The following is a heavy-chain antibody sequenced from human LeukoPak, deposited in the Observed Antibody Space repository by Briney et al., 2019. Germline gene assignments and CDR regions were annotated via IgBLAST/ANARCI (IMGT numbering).Heavy chain of an antibody. D-gene: IGHD2-15*01. CDR1: GFIFSDAW. J-gene: IGHJ4*02. CDR2: IKSETDSGTT. CDR3: TICAGGSCYSTH. V-gene: IGHV3-15*07. Sequence: GGSLRLSCAASGFIFSDAWMSWIRQAPGKGPEWVGLIKSETDSGTTGYAGPVKDRFRISRDDSASTVFLQMNSLKTEDTGVYYCTICAGGSCYSTHWGQGAPVIVSS.